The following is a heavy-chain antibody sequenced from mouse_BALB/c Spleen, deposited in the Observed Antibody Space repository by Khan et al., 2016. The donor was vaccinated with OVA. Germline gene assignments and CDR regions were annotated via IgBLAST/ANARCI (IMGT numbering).Heavy chain of an antibody. CDR2: ISYSGVT. Sequence: VQLKESGPGLVKPSQSLSLTCTVTGYSITSGYAWNWIRQFPGNKLEWMGYISYSGVTSYTPSLKSRISITRDTSKNQFFLQLTSVTTEDTATYYCERGNYYGYYFDYGGQGTTLTVSS. D-gene: IGHD1-1*01. CDR1: GYSITSGYA. J-gene: IGHJ2*01. CDR3: ERGNYYGYYFDY. V-gene: IGHV3-2*02.